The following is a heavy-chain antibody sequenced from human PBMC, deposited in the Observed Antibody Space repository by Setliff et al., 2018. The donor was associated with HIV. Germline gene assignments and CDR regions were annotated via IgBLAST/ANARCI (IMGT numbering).Heavy chain of an antibody. D-gene: IGHD6-13*01. CDR2: IIPILGIA. CDR3: ARDLAAVRHYY. CDR1: GGPFSSYA. J-gene: IGHJ4*02. V-gene: IGHV1-69*04. Sequence: SVKVSCKASGGPFSSYAPSWVRQAPGQGLEWMGRIIPILGIANYAQKFQGRVTITADKSTSTAYMELSSLRSEDTAVYYCARDLAAVRHYYWGQGTLVTVSS.